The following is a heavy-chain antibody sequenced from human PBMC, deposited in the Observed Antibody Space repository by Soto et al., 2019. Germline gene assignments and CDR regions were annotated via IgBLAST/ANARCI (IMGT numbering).Heavy chain of an antibody. D-gene: IGHD5-18*01. Sequence: SETLSLTCTVSGGSISSYYWSWIRQPPGKGLEWIGYIYYSGSTNYNPSLKSRVTISVDTSKNQFSLKLSSVTAADTAVYYCAREVTYYGMDVWGQGTTVTVSS. CDR2: IYYSGST. CDR3: AREVTYYGMDV. J-gene: IGHJ6*02. V-gene: IGHV4-59*01. CDR1: GGSISSYY.